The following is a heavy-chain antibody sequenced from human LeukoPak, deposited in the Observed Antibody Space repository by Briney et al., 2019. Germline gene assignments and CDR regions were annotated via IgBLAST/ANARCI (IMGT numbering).Heavy chain of an antibody. D-gene: IGHD5-12*01. CDR2: IYYSGST. V-gene: IGHV4-59*01. Sequence: PSETLSLTCTVSGGSISGYYWSWIRQPPGKGLEWIGYIYYSGSTNYNPSLKSRVTISVDTSKNQFSLKLSSVTAADTAVYYCARGGSLGMDVWGQGTTVTVSS. CDR3: ARGGSLGMDV. J-gene: IGHJ6*02. CDR1: GGSISGYY.